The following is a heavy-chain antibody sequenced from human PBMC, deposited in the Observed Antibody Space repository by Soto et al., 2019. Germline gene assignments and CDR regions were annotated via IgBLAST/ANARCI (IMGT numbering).Heavy chain of an antibody. Sequence: QVQLVQSGAEVKKPGASVKVSCKASGYTLTSYDVNWVRQATGQGLEWMGWMNPDRGNTGNARQLLGRVTRTRHNSISTANMELGSLTPEDAVVYYCSKSRCGSSGSHDDWGQGNLVTVSS. V-gene: IGHV1-8*01. CDR2: MNPDRGNT. CDR3: SKSRCGSSGSHDD. CDR1: GYTLTSYD. D-gene: IGHD6-6*01. J-gene: IGHJ4*02.